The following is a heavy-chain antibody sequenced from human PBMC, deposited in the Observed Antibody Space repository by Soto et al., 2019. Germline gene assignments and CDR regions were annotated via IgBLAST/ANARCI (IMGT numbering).Heavy chain of an antibody. CDR1: GFTFDDYA. D-gene: IGHD1-1*01. V-gene: IGHV3-9*01. CDR2: ISWNSGSI. Sequence: GGSLRLSCAASGFTFDDYAMHWVRQAPGKGLEWVSGISWNSGSIGYADSVKGRFTISRDNAKNSLYLQMNSLRAEDTALYYCAKEGYNWNDGAFDIWGQGTMVTVSS. CDR3: AKEGYNWNDGAFDI. J-gene: IGHJ3*02.